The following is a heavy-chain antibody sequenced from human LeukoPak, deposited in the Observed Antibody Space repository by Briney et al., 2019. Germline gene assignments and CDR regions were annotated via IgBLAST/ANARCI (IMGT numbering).Heavy chain of an antibody. Sequence: PGGSLRLSCAASGFTFSSYAMSWVRQAPGKGLEWVSIVYSDGRTFYTDSVKGRFTVSRDSSKNTLHLEMNSLRVEDTAIYYCARDNRVITIFGVVTRWWFDPWGQGSLVTVSS. J-gene: IGHJ5*02. CDR3: ARDNRVITIFGVVTRWWFDP. CDR1: GFTFSSYA. V-gene: IGHV3-23*03. D-gene: IGHD3-3*01. CDR2: VYSDGRT.